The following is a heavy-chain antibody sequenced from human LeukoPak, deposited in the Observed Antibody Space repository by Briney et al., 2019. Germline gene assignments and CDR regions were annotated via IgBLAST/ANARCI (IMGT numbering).Heavy chain of an antibody. Sequence: GGSLRLSCTASGFTFGDYAMSWFRQAPGKGLEWVGFIRSKAYGGTTEYAASVKGRFTISRDDSKSIAYLQMDNLKTEDTAVYYCTRFHDYGDYVYDYWGQGTLVTVSS. J-gene: IGHJ4*02. D-gene: IGHD4-17*01. CDR1: GFTFGDYA. V-gene: IGHV3-49*03. CDR3: TRFHDYGDYVYDY. CDR2: IRSKAYGGTT.